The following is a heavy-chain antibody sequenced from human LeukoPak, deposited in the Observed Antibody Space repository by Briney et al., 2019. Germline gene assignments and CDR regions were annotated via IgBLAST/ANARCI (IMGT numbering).Heavy chain of an antibody. Sequence: GASVKVSCEASGYTFTGYYMHWVRQAPGQGLEWMGRINPNSGGTNYAQKFQGRVTMTRDTSISTAYMELSRLRSDDTAVYYCGYTYYYDSSGYSPLGWGQGTLVTVSS. CDR2: INPNSGGT. D-gene: IGHD3-22*01. J-gene: IGHJ4*02. CDR3: GYTYYYDSSGYSPLG. V-gene: IGHV1-2*06. CDR1: GYTFTGYY.